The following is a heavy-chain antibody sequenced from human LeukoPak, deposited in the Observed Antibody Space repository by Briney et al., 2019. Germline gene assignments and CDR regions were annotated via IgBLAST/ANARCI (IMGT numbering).Heavy chain of an antibody. Sequence: GGSLRLSCAASGFTFSSYAMSWVRQAPGKGLEWVSAISGSGGSTYYADSVKGRFTISRDNSKNTLYLQMNSLRAEDTAVYYCAKGDYDILTGYYNSYYFDYWCQGTLVTVSS. CDR3: AKGDYDILTGYYNSYYFDY. CDR2: ISGSGGST. CDR1: GFTFSSYA. V-gene: IGHV3-23*01. D-gene: IGHD3-9*01. J-gene: IGHJ4*02.